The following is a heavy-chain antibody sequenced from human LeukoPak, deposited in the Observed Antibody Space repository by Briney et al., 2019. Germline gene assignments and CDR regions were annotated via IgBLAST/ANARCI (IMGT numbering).Heavy chain of an antibody. CDR2: IWYDGSNK. V-gene: IGHV3-33*01. CDR3: ARDRRFNAFDI. D-gene: IGHD5-24*01. J-gene: IGHJ3*02. CDR1: GFTFSSYG. Sequence: GRSLRLSCAASGFTFSSYGMHWVRQAPGKGLEWVAVIWYDGSNKYYADSVKGRFTISRDNSKNTLYLQMNSLRAEDTAVYYCARDRRFNAFDIWGQGTMVTVPS.